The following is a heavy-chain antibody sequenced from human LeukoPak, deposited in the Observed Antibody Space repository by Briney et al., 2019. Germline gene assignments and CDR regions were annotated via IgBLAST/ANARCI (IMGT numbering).Heavy chain of an antibody. D-gene: IGHD3-10*01. CDR1: GFTFNNYA. CDR2: ISSDESNK. Sequence: GRSLRLSCAASGFTFNNYAMHWARQAPGEGLEWVALISSDESNKYYADSVKGRFTISRDNSMNTLYLQMNSLRADDTAVYYCATDYSYGSGSYYNRFDNWGQGTLVTVSS. V-gene: IGHV3-30*03. CDR3: ATDYSYGSGSYYNRFDN. J-gene: IGHJ4*02.